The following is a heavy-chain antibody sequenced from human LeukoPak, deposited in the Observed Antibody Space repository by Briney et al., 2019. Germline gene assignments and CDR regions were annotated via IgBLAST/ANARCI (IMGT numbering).Heavy chain of an antibody. V-gene: IGHV3-7*01. D-gene: IGHD3-10*01. CDR2: IKQDGSEK. J-gene: IGHJ4*02. CDR3: ARGAGYGSGSSAFFDY. CDR1: GFTFSSYW. Sequence: GGSLRLSCAASGFTFSSYWMSWVRQAPGKGLEWVANIKQDGSEKYYVDSVKGRFTISRDNAKNSLYLQMNSLRAEDTAVYYCARGAGYGSGSSAFFDYWGQGTLVTVSS.